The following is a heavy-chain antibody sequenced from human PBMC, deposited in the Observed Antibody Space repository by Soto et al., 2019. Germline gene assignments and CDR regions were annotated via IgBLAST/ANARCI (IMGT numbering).Heavy chain of an antibody. J-gene: IGHJ4*02. D-gene: IGHD3-9*01. Sequence: GGPLRLSCAASGFTFSSYAMSWVRQAPGKGLEWVSAISGSGGSTYYADSVKGRFTISRDNSKNTLYLQMNSLRAEDTAVYYCAKAHDYDILTGYNYYFDYWGQGTLVTVSS. CDR2: ISGSGGST. V-gene: IGHV3-23*01. CDR1: GFTFSSYA. CDR3: AKAHDYDILTGYNYYFDY.